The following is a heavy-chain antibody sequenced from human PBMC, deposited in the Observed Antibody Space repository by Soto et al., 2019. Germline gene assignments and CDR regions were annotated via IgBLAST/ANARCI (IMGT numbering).Heavy chain of an antibody. V-gene: IGHV3-23*01. CDR2: FSGGTSST. Sequence: EVQLLESGGGLVQPGGSLRLSCAASGFTFSSYAMSWVRQAPGKGLEWVSAFSGGTSSTYYADSVKGRFTISRDNSKNTLYLQMNSLRAEDTAVYYCAKERWAAAGTPTLDYWGQGTLVTVSS. J-gene: IGHJ4*02. D-gene: IGHD6-13*01. CDR3: AKERWAAAGTPTLDY. CDR1: GFTFSSYA.